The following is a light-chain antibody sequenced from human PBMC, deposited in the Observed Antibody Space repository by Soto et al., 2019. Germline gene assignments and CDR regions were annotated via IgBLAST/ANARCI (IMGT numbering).Light chain of an antibody. CDR1: SGHSSYI. CDR3: ETWDSYTQL. J-gene: IGLJ2*01. Sequence: QLVLTQSSSASASLGSSVKLTCTLSSGHSSYIIAWHQQQPGNAPRYLMKLEGSGSYNKWTGVPDRFSGSSSGADRYLTISNLQSEDEADYYCETWDSYTQLFGGGTKLTVL. CDR2: LEGSGSY. V-gene: IGLV4-60*03.